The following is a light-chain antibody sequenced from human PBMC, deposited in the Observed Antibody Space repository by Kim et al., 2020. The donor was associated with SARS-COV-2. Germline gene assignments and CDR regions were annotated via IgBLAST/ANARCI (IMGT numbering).Light chain of an antibody. J-gene: IGKJ4*01. CDR3: QQY. V-gene: IGKV3-15*01. CDR1: QSVSSN. Sequence: PATLSVSPGERATLSCRASQSVSSNLAWYQQKPGQAPRLLIYGASTRATGIPARFSGSGSGTEFTLTISSLQSEDFAVYYCQQYFGGGTKVDIK. CDR2: GAS.